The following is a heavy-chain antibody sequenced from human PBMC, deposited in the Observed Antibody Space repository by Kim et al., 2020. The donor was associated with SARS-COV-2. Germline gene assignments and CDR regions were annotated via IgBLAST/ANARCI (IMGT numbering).Heavy chain of an antibody. V-gene: IGHV1-69*01. Sequence: NYAQKFQGRVTITADESTSTAYMELSSLRSEDTAVYYCARRKRAAAALGYWGQGTLVTVSS. D-gene: IGHD6-13*01. CDR3: ARRKRAAAALGY. J-gene: IGHJ4*02.